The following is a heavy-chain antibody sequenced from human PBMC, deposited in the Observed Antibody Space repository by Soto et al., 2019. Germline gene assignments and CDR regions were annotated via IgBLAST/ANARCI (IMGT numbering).Heavy chain of an antibody. CDR1: GGSISNGGYS. J-gene: IGHJ4*02. D-gene: IGHD6-19*01. CDR3: ARGSRWLPTRYYFDY. CDR2: MYHSGST. V-gene: IGHV4-30-2*01. Sequence: PSETLSLTCAVSGGSISNGGYSWSWIRQPPGKGLEWIGYMYHSGSTYYNPSLKSRVTISVDTSKNQFSLKLSSVTAADTAVYYCARGSRWLPTRYYFDYWGQGTLVTVSS.